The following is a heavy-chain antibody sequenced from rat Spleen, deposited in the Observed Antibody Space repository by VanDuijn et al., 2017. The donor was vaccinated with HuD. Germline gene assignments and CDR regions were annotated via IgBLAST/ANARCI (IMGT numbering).Heavy chain of an antibody. CDR3: TTDRLGADYFDY. V-gene: IGHV5-31*01. CDR2: ITNTGGST. Sequence: EVQLVESGGGLVQPGRSLKLSCVASGFTFNRYWMTWIRQAPGKGLEWVASITNTGGSTYYPDSVKGRFTISRDNAKSTLYLQMDSLRSEDTATYYCTTDRLGADYFDYWGQGVMVTVSS. J-gene: IGHJ2*01. D-gene: IGHD5-1*01. CDR1: GFTFNRYW.